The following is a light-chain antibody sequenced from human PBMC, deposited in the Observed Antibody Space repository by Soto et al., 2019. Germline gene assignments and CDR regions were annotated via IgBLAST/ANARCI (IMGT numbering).Light chain of an antibody. V-gene: IGKV1-17*01. CDR1: QGIRND. J-gene: IGKJ5*01. Sequence: IQMPHSPSSISASVWYRSPITVRSSQGIRNDLGWYQQKPGKAPKLLIYAASSLQSGVPSRFSGSGSGTEFTLTISSLQPEDFATYYCLQHNSYPSITFGQGTQLEIK. CDR3: LQHNSYPSIT. CDR2: AAS.